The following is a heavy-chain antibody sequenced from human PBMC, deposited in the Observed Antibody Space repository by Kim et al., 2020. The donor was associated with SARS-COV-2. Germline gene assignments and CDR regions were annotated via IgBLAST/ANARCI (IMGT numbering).Heavy chain of an antibody. CDR2: INAGNGNT. J-gene: IGHJ4*02. Sequence: ASVKVSCKASGYTFTSYAMHWVRQAPGQRLEWMGWINAGNGNTKYSQKFQGRVTITRDTSASTAYMELSSLRSEDTAVYYCARGLTTVVTPVFDYWGQGTLVTVSS. V-gene: IGHV1-3*01. D-gene: IGHD4-17*01. CDR3: ARGLTTVVTPVFDY. CDR1: GYTFTSYA.